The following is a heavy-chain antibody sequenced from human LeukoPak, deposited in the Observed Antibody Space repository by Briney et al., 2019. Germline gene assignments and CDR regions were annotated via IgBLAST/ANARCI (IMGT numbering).Heavy chain of an antibody. V-gene: IGHV3-23*01. Sequence: GGSLRLSCAASGFTFSNYAMHWVRQAPGKGLEWVSTIAGPTFRTHYADSVMGRFTISRDNSKNTLYLQMNSLRAEDAAVYFCTTWVGAQFDFWGQGTLVTVSS. CDR1: GFTFSNYA. J-gene: IGHJ4*02. CDR2: IAGPTFRT. CDR3: TTWVGAQFDF. D-gene: IGHD1-26*01.